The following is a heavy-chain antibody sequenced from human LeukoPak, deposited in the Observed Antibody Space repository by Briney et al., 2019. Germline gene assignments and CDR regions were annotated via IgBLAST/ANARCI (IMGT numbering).Heavy chain of an antibody. CDR3: ARRGGSGYNSDYYFDY. Sequence: KASETLSLTCTVSGGSISSSSYYWGWIRQPPGEGLEWIGSIYYSGTTYYNPSLKSRVTISVDRSKNQFSLKLSSVTAADTAVYYCARRGGSGYNSDYYFDYWGQGTLVTVSS. D-gene: IGHD5-24*01. V-gene: IGHV4-39*01. J-gene: IGHJ4*02. CDR1: GGSISSSSYY. CDR2: IYYSGTT.